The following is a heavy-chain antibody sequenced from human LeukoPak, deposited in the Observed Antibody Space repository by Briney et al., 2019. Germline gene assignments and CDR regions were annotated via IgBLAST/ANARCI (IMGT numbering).Heavy chain of an antibody. V-gene: IGHV3-23*01. CDR2: ISGSGSST. J-gene: IGHJ4*02. Sequence: GGSLRLSCAASGFTFSSYAMSWVRQAPGKGLEWVSAISGSGSSTYYADSVKGRFTISRDNSKNTLYLQMNSLRAEDTAVYYCVKLVFGDSSGFVGYWGQGTLVTVSS. CDR3: VKLVFGDSSGFVGY. CDR1: GFTFSSYA. D-gene: IGHD3-22*01.